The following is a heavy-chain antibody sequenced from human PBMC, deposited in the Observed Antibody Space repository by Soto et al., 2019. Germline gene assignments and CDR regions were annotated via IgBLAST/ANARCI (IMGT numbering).Heavy chain of an antibody. D-gene: IGHD7-27*01. CDR1: GFTFSSYA. CDR3: ARGLGYAFDI. Sequence: EVQLVESGGGLVQPGGSLRLSCAASGFTFSSYAMHWVRQAPGKGLEYVSAISSNGGSTYYANSVKGRFTISRDNSKNALYLQMGSRRAEDMAVYYCARGLGYAFDIWGEGTMVTVSS. J-gene: IGHJ3*02. V-gene: IGHV3-64*01. CDR2: ISSNGGST.